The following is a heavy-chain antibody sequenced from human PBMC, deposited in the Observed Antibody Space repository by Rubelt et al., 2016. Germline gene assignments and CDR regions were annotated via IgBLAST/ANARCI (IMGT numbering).Heavy chain of an antibody. Sequence: QVQLVQSGTEVKKPGASVKVSCKASGSSFTSYDINWVRQATGQGPEWMGWMNPNSGNTGYAQKFQGRVTMTSNISIRTAYLYLSSLRSEDTAVYYCARGVIWGQGTLVAVSS. D-gene: IGHD3-10*01. J-gene: IGHJ4*02. V-gene: IGHV1-8*01. CDR3: ARGVI. CDR1: GSSFTSYD. CDR2: MNPNSGNT.